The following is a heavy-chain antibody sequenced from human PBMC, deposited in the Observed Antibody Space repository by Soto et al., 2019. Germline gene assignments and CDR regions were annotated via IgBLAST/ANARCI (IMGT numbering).Heavy chain of an antibody. J-gene: IGHJ4*02. D-gene: IGHD6-19*01. CDR1: GFTFSSYA. Sequence: EVQLLESGGGLVQPGGSLRLSCAASGFTFSSYAMSWVRQAPGKGLEWVSGITGSGGSTYYADSVKGRFTISRDNSKDTLYLQMHSLRAEDTSVYYCAKPRPVGGTENFDYWGQGTLVTVSS. CDR3: AKPRPVGGTENFDY. CDR2: ITGSGGST. V-gene: IGHV3-23*01.